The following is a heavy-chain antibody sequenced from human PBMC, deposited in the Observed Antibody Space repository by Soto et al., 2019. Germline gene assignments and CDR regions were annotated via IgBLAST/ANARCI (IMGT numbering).Heavy chain of an antibody. Sequence: SATLSLTCAVYDRSLSGYYWSWIRQPPGKGLDWIGEINHSGSPTYSPSLKSRVTISVDMSTNQFSLKRSSVTAADTAVYYCARRRGYSYGFTRAPNYATHXWCQGTTVTVS. J-gene: IGHJ6*02. D-gene: IGHD5-18*01. V-gene: IGHV4-34*01. CDR3: ARRRGYSYGFTRAPNYATHX. CDR2: INHSGSP. CDR1: DRSLSGYY.